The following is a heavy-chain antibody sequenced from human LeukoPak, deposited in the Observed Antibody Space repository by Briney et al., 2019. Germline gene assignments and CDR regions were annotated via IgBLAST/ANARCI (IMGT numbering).Heavy chain of an antibody. CDR2: INPSSGGT. Sequence: ASVKVSCKASGYTFTGSSIHWVRQAPGQGLEWMGWINPSSGGTTYAQNFQGRVTMTRDTSISSAYMELSSLRSDDTAVYYCARASYNDYWGQGTLVTVSS. V-gene: IGHV1-2*02. J-gene: IGHJ4*02. CDR3: ARASYNDY. D-gene: IGHD5-24*01. CDR1: GYTFTGSS.